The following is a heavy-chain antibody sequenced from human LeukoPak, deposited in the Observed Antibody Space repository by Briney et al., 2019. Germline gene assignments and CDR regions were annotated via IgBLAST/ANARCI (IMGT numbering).Heavy chain of an antibody. CDR2: MNPNSGNT. CDR1: GYTFTGYY. V-gene: IGHV1-8*02. CDR3: ARAPLFANYDGAN. J-gene: IGHJ4*02. D-gene: IGHD3-22*01. Sequence: GASVKVSCKASGYTFTGYYMHWVRQATGQGLEWMGWMNPNSGNTGYAQKFQGRVTMTRNTSISTAYMELSSLRSEDTAVYYCARAPLFANYDGANWGQGTLVTVSS.